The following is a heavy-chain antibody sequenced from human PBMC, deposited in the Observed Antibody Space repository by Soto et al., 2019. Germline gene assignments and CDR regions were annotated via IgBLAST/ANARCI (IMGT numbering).Heavy chain of an antibody. V-gene: IGHV1-2*02. CDR1: GYTFTGYY. J-gene: IGHJ6*02. Sequence: DALQVSCKASGYTFTGYYMHWVRQAPGQGLEWMGWINPNSGGTNYAQKFQGRVTMTRDTSISTAYMELSRLRSDDTAVYYCARAAPNGNDVYHYYGMDVWGQGTTVTV. CDR3: ARAAPNGNDVYHYYGMDV. D-gene: IGHD1-1*01. CDR2: INPNSGGT.